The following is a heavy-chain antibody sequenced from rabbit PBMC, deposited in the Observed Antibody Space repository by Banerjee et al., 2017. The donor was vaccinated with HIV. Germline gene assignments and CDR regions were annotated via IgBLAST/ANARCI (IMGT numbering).Heavy chain of an antibody. V-gene: IGHV1S40*01. CDR2: IYAGSSGST. D-gene: IGHD6-1*01. J-gene: IGHJ3*01. Sequence: QSLEESGGDLVKPGASLTLTCTASGIDFSSYYYMCWVRQAPGKGLEWIACIYAGSSGSTYYASWAKGRFTISKTSSTTVTLQMTSLTAADTATYFCARGIYTYGYAGYAYVTRLDLWGPGTLVTVS. CDR3: ARGIYTYGYAGYAYVTRLDL. CDR1: GIDFSSYYY.